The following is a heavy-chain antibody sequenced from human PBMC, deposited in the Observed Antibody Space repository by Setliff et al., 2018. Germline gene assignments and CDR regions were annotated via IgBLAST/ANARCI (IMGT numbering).Heavy chain of an antibody. D-gene: IGHD1-26*01. CDR3: ARVGSKPQLGWFDP. CDR1: GFTFSGYY. CDR2: ISTDGSSI. V-gene: IGHV3-74*03. Sequence: GGSLRLSCAASGFTFSGYYMHWVRQAPGQGLVWVARISTDGSSITYADSVKGRFTISRDNARNTLYLQMNSLTAEDTAVYYCARVGSKPQLGWFDPWGQGTLVTVSS. J-gene: IGHJ5*02.